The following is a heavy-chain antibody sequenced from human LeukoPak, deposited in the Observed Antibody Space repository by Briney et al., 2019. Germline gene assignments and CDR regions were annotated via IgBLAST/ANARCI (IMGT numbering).Heavy chain of an antibody. V-gene: IGHV4-61*02. CDR1: GGSISSGSYY. CDR3: ASGVRGVIPFYYYGMDV. D-gene: IGHD3-10*01. J-gene: IGHJ6*02. CDR2: SYTSGST. Sequence: PSQTLSLTCTVSGGSISSGSYYWSWIRQPAGKGLEWIGRSYTSGSTNYNASLKSRVTMSVDTSKNQFSLKLSSVTAADTAVYYCASGVRGVIPFYYYGMDVWGQGTTVTLSS.